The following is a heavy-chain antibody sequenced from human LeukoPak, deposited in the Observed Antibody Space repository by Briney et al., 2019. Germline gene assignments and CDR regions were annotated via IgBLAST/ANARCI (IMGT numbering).Heavy chain of an antibody. D-gene: IGHD2-8*01. CDR1: GYTFTVSN. J-gene: IGHJ6*04. V-gene: IGHV1-2*02. CDR2: INPNSGDT. CDR3: ARSAEHWANGVCFTNHYMDV. Sequence: ASVKVSCKTSGYTFTVSNIYWVRQGPGQGLEWMGRINPNSGDTDYAQNFQGRVTMTRDTSINTAYMEVRRLTSDDTADYYCARSAEHWANGVCFTNHYMDVWGKGTTVTVSS.